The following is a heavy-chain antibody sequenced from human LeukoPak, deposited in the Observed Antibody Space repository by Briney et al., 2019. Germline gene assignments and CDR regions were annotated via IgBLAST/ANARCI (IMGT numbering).Heavy chain of an antibody. CDR3: ARTAPFGRFGELSSFFDY. J-gene: IGHJ4*02. Sequence: GSVEDFWKASGYTCTSYGSSRVRQDPGQGLEWMGWISAYNGNTNYAQKLQGRVTMTTDTSTSTAYMELRSLRSDDTAVYYCARTAPFGRFGELSSFFDYWGQGTLVTVSS. CDR2: ISAYNGNT. D-gene: IGHD3-10*01. CDR1: GYTCTSYG. V-gene: IGHV1-18*04.